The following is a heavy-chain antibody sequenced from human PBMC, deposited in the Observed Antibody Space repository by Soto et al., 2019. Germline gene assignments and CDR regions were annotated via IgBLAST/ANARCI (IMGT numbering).Heavy chain of an antibody. V-gene: IGHV1-18*01. CDR3: ARGRYGDY. CDR2: ISAHNGHT. J-gene: IGHJ4*02. CDR1: GYTFTSYG. Sequence: QVHLVQSGAEVKKPGASVKVSCKASGYTFTSYGITWVRQAPGQGLEWMGWISAHNGHTDSAQKLQGRVIVTRDTSTSTSYMEPRSLRSDATAGYYCARGRYGDYWGRGALVTASS. D-gene: IGHD1-1*01.